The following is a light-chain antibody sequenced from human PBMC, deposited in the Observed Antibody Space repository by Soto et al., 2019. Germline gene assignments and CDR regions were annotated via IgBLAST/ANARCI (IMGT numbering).Light chain of an antibody. J-gene: IGKJ1*01. CDR3: QQYTSYSWT. Sequence: DIQMTQSPSSLSASLGDRVTITCRASQSINSWLAWYQQKPGKAPQILIYDASTLKSGVPSRFSASGSGTEFTLIISSLQPDDFATYYCQQYTSYSWTFGQGTKVDI. V-gene: IGKV1-5*01. CDR2: DAS. CDR1: QSINSW.